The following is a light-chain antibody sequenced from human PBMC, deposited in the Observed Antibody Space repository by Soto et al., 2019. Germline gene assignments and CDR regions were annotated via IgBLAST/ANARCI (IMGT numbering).Light chain of an antibody. CDR3: QQYYSSPS. CDR1: QSVLFTSNNKNY. J-gene: IGKJ5*01. V-gene: IGKV4-1*01. CDR2: WAS. Sequence: DIVMTQSPDSLAVSLGERATINCKSSQSVLFTSNNKNYLAWYQQIPGQPPKLLIYWASTRESGVPDRFSGSGSGTDFTLTISSLQAEDVAVYYCQQYYSSPSFGQGTRLKIK.